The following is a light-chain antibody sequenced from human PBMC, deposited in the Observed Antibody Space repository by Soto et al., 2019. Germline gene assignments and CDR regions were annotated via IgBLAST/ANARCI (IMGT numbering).Light chain of an antibody. CDR1: QSVSSY. CDR2: DAS. Sequence: EIVLTQSPATLSLSPGERATLSCRASQSVSSYLAWYQHKPGQAPRLLIYDASDRATGIPARFSGSGSGTVFTLPISSLEPEDFAVYYCQQRSNWPLTFGQGTKLELK. CDR3: QQRSNWPLT. J-gene: IGKJ1*01. V-gene: IGKV3-11*01.